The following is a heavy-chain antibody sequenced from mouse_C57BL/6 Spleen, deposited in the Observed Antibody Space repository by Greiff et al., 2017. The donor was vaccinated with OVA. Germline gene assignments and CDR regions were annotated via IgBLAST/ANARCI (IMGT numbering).Heavy chain of an antibody. CDR1: GYTFTSYW. CDR2: IHPNSGST. J-gene: IGHJ4*01. CDR3: AREITTVVAPYAMDY. Sequence: QVQLKQPGAELVKPGASVKLSCKASGYTFTSYWMHWVKQRPGQGLEWIGMIHPNSGSTNYNEKFKSKATLTVDKSSSTAYMQLSSLTSEDSAVYYCAREITTVVAPYAMDYWGQGTSVTVSS. D-gene: IGHD1-1*01. V-gene: IGHV1-64*01.